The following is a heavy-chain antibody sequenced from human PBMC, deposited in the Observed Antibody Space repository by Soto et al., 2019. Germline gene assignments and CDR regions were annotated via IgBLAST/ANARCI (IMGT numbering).Heavy chain of an antibody. Sequence: EVQLVESGGGLVQPGGSLRLSCAASGFSFSTYDMNWVRQGPGKGLEWVSYISSGGQTIKSTDSVKGRFTISRDNDKKSLYLQTSGLRDDDTGVYYCARDPQRGYSGMDVWGEGTTVTVSS. CDR1: GFSFSTYD. CDR2: ISSGGQTI. J-gene: IGHJ6*04. D-gene: IGHD2-2*01. CDR3: ARDPQRGYSGMDV. V-gene: IGHV3-48*02.